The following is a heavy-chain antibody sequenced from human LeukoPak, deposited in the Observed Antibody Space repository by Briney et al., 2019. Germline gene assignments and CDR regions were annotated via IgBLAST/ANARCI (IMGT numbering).Heavy chain of an antibody. J-gene: IGHJ4*02. CDR1: GFTVSSNY. D-gene: IGHD3-9*01. Sequence: GGSLRLSCTASGFTVSSNYMSWVRQAPGKGLEWVSVIYSGGSTYYADSVKGRFTISRDSSKNTLYLQMNSLRAEGTAVYYCSRAREYYDILTGYSSYYFDYWGQGTLVTVSS. CDR3: SRAREYYDILTGYSSYYFDY. V-gene: IGHV3-53*01. CDR2: IYSGGST.